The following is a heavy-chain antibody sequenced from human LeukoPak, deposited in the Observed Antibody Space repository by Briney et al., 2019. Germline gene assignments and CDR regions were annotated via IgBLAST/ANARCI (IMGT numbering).Heavy chain of an antibody. Sequence: GGSLRLSCAASGFTFSSYSMNWVRQAPGKGLEWVSYISSSSSTIYYADSVKGRFTITRDNAKNSLYLQMSSLRAEDTAVYYCAELGITMIGGVWGKGTTVTISS. D-gene: IGHD3-10*02. CDR3: AELGITMIGGV. CDR2: ISSSSSTI. J-gene: IGHJ6*04. CDR1: GFTFSSYS. V-gene: IGHV3-48*04.